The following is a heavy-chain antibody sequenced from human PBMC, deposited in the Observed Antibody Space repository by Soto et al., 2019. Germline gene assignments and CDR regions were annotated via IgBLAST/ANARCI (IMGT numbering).Heavy chain of an antibody. V-gene: IGHV3-74*01. D-gene: IGHD6-19*01. CDR2: INSTGSST. Sequence: DVQLVESGGGLVQPGGSLRLSCAASGFTFSTYWMHWVRHAPGKGLVSVSRINSTGSSTDYAGAAKGRFTISRDNAKNEVYQQMNCLRVEDTAVYYCARESGWGFDSWGQGTLVTVSS. J-gene: IGHJ4*02. CDR1: GFTFSTYW. CDR3: ARESGWGFDS.